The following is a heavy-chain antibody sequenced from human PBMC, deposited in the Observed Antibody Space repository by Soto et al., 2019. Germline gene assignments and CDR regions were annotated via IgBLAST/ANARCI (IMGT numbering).Heavy chain of an antibody. J-gene: IGHJ6*02. CDR2: INPSGGST. D-gene: IGHD3-16*01. Sequence: AASVKVSCKASGYTFTSYYMHRVRQAPGQGLEWMGIINPSGGSTSYAQKFQGRVTMTRDTSTSTVYMELSSLRSEDTAVYYCARDIAGDRPGYYYYGMDVWGQGTTVTVSS. V-gene: IGHV1-46*01. CDR1: GYTFTSYY. CDR3: ARDIAGDRPGYYYYGMDV.